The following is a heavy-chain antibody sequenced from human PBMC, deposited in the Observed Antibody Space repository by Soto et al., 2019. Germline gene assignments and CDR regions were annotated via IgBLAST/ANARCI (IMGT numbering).Heavy chain of an antibody. CDR3: ARAPIYYDFWSGYPLLEYYFDY. D-gene: IGHD3-3*01. V-gene: IGHV4-39*07. Sequence: SETLSLTCTVSGGSISSSSYYWGWIRQPPGKGLEWIGSIYYSGSTYYNPSLKSRVTISVDTSKNHFSLKLSSVTAADTAVYCCARAPIYYDFWSGYPLLEYYFDYWGQGTLVTVSS. CDR1: GGSISSSSYY. CDR2: IYYSGST. J-gene: IGHJ4*02.